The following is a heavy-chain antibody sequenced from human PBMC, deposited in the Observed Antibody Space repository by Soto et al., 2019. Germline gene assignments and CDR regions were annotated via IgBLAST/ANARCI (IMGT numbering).Heavy chain of an antibody. V-gene: IGHV3-11*01. CDR1: GFTFSDYY. CDR2: ISSSGSTI. CDR3: ARVTKGACSGGSCYFDY. Sequence: LSLTCAASGFTFSDYYMSWIRQAPGKGLEWVSYISSSGSTIYYADSVKGRFTISRDHAKNPLYLKMNSLRAEDTAVYYCARVTKGACSGGSCYFDYWGQGTLVTVSS. J-gene: IGHJ4*02. D-gene: IGHD2-15*01.